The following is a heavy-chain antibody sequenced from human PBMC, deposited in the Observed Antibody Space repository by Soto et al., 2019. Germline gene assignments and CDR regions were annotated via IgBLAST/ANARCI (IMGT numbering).Heavy chain of an antibody. V-gene: IGHV3-74*01. Sequence: EVQLWESGGGVVQPGVSLRLSCAASGFTFNNVWMHWVRQVPGKGLVWISRINNDGSSRSYADSVKGRFTISRDNAKNKLFLQMRSLRVDDTAVYYCARGVDENTGSWFWGQGILVTVSS. D-gene: IGHD3-3*01. CDR2: INNDGSSR. J-gene: IGHJ4*02. CDR1: GFTFNNVW. CDR3: ARGVDENTGSWF.